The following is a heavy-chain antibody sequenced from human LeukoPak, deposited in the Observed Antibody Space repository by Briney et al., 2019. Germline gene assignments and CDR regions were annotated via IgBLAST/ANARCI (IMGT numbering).Heavy chain of an antibody. CDR3: ARALETGLGTYLDY. Sequence: SQTLSLTCAISGDSVSSNSVAWNWIRQSPSTGLVWLGRTFYRSKWSNDYAVSVKSRITINPDTSRNQFSLQLNSVTPEDTAVYYCARALETGLGTYLDYWGQGALVTVSS. D-gene: IGHD7-27*01. CDR2: TFYRSKWSN. V-gene: IGHV6-1*01. J-gene: IGHJ4*02. CDR1: GDSVSSNSVA.